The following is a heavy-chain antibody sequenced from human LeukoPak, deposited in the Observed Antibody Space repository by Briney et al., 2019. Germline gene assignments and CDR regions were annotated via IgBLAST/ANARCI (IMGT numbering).Heavy chain of an antibody. CDR3: ARAPVTSCRGAFCYPFDI. Sequence: GGSLRLSCAVSGFTFSSYWMHWVRQAPGKGLVWVSATSSSDAGTYHAESVRGRFTISRDNSKNTLYLQMNSLRADDAAVYYCARAPVTSCRGAFCYPFDIWGQGTLVTVSS. CDR1: GFTFSSYW. V-gene: IGHV3-23*01. D-gene: IGHD2-15*01. CDR2: TSSSDAGT. J-gene: IGHJ4*02.